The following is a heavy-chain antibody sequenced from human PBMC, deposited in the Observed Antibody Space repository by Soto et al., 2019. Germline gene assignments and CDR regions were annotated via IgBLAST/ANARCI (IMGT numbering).Heavy chain of an antibody. V-gene: IGHV3-23*01. J-gene: IGHJ6*02. CDR1: GFTFSTYA. D-gene: IGHD3-16*01. CDR2: IGEGGFST. CDR3: ARDSITRVSSDVPGMDV. Sequence: EVRLLESGGGLVEPGGSLRLSCAASGFTFSTYAMSWVRQAPGKGLEWVSVIGEGGFSTQYAASVKGRFTISRDNSKNMLYLQMNSLRSDDTAVYYWARDSITRVSSDVPGMDVWGQGTTVTVSS.